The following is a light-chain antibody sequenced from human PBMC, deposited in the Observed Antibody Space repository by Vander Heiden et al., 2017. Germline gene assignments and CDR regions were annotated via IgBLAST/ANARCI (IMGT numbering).Light chain of an antibody. CDR3: QQSFNTPLT. Sequence: DIHITQSPSSLAASVVDRVTITCRPRQNINKDLNWYQQKPGQAPKLLIYAASSMEDGVPARFGGSGSGTDFTLTLISLEPEDFATYFCQQSFNTPLTFGGRTRVEIK. V-gene: IGKV1-39*01. CDR2: AAS. J-gene: IGKJ4*01. CDR1: QNINKD.